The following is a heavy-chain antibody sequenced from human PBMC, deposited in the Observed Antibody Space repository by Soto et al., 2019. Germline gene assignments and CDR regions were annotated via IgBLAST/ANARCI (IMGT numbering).Heavy chain of an antibody. CDR3: AKEASVGVVTTLFNY. Sequence: PGGSLRLSCAASGFTFSSSAMTWVRQGPGKGLEWVSTISGSGDSTYYADSVKGRFTISRDNSKNTLYLQMNSLRAEDTAVYYCAKEASVGVVTTLFNYWGQGTRVTV. CDR1: GFTFSSSA. D-gene: IGHD2-21*02. CDR2: ISGSGDST. J-gene: IGHJ4*02. V-gene: IGHV3-23*01.